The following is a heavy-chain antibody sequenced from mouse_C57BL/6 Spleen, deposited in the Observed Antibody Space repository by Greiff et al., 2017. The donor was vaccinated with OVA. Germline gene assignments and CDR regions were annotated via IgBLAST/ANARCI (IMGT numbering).Heavy chain of an antibody. CDR1: GYAFTNYL. CDR3: AREYDYDAMDY. J-gene: IGHJ4*01. Sequence: VKLMESGAELVRPGTSVKVSCKASGYAFTNYLIEWVKQRPGQGLEWIGVINPGSGGTNYNEKFKGKATLTADKSSSTAYMQLSSLTSEDSAVYFWAREYDYDAMDYWGQGTSVTVSS. D-gene: IGHD5-2*01. CDR2: INPGSGGT. V-gene: IGHV1-54*01.